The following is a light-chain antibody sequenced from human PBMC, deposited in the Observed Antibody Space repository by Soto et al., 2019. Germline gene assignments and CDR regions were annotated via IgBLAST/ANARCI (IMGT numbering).Light chain of an antibody. CDR3: HLHGSLVIT. Sequence: EIVLTQSPGTLSLSPGERATLSCRASQSVSSSYIAWYQQKPGQAPRLLIYGASSRATGIPDRFSGSGSGTDFTLTISRLEPEDFAVYYCHLHGSLVITFGPGTKVDIK. J-gene: IGKJ3*01. CDR2: GAS. V-gene: IGKV3-20*01. CDR1: QSVSSSY.